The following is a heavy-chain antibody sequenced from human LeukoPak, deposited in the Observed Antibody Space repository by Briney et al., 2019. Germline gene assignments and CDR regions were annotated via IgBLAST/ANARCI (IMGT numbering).Heavy chain of an antibody. CDR3: AREDPMVRGVFGY. D-gene: IGHD3-10*01. V-gene: IGHV4-30-2*01. CDR1: GGSISSGGYS. Sequence: SQTLSLTCAVSGGSISSGGYSWSWIRQPPGKGLEWIGYIYHSGSTYYNPSLKSRVTISVDRSKNQFSLKLSSVTAAETAVYYCAREDPMVRGVFGYWGQGTLVTVSS. CDR2: IYHSGST. J-gene: IGHJ4*02.